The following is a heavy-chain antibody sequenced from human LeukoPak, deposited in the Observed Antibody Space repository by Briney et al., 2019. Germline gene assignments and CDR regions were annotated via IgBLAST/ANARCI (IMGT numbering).Heavy chain of an antibody. CDR3: ARIGAGSSRDY. V-gene: IGHV3-23*01. D-gene: IGHD6-13*01. J-gene: IGHJ4*02. Sequence: GGSLRLSCAASGFTFSRIAMSWVRQAPGKGLEWVSAIRSNGETVYNADSVKGRFTVSRDNSRQTLFLQMSSLRVEDTAVYYCARIGAGSSRDYWGQGTLVTVSS. CDR2: IRSNGETV. CDR1: GFTFSRIA.